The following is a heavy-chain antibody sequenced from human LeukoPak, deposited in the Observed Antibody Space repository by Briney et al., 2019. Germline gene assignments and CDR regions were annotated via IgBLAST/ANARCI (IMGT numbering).Heavy chain of an antibody. J-gene: IGHJ6*03. Sequence: PGGSLRLSCAASGFTFSSYAMHWVRQAPGKGLEWVAVISYDGSNKYYADSVKGRFTISRDNSKNTLYLQMNSLRAEDTAVYYCARGTDTVDYMDVWGKGTSVTVSS. CDR2: ISYDGSNK. CDR1: GFTFSSYA. CDR3: ARGTDTVDYMDV. V-gene: IGHV3-30-3*01. D-gene: IGHD4-17*01.